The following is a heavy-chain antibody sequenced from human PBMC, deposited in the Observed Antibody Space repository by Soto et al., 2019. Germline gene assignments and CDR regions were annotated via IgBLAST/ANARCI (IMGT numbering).Heavy chain of an antibody. Sequence: GGSLRLSCAASGFTFSSYAMSWVRQAPGKGLEWVSAVSRSGDNTYHADSVKGRFTISRDNSKNTLYLQMNSLRAEDTAVYYCARDPNPLVFEFLDYWGQGTLVTVSS. D-gene: IGHD3-3*01. CDR2: VSRSGDNT. V-gene: IGHV3-23*01. J-gene: IGHJ4*02. CDR1: GFTFSSYA. CDR3: ARDPNPLVFEFLDY.